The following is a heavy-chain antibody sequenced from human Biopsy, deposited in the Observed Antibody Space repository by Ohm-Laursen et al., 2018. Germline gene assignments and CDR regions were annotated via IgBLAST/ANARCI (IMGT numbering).Heavy chain of an antibody. CDR2: ISGSGGST. Sequence: SLRLSCTASGFTFSSHAISWVRQAPGKGLEWVSVISGSGGSTHYADSVKGRFTISRDNSKNTLFLQMKSLRAEDTAIYYCGRRPFFDYWSAYYVDHWGQGALVTVSP. J-gene: IGHJ5*02. V-gene: IGHV3-23*01. D-gene: IGHD3-3*01. CDR3: GRRPFFDYWSAYYVDH. CDR1: GFTFSSHA.